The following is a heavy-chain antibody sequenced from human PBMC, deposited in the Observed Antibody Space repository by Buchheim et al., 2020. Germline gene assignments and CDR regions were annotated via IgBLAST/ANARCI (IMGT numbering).Heavy chain of an antibody. V-gene: IGHV3-23*01. D-gene: IGHD3-22*01. CDR2: ISGSGGST. CDR1: GFTFSSYA. Sequence: EVQLLESGGGLVQPGGSLRLSCAASGFTFSSYAMSWVRQAPGKGLEWVSAISGSGGSTYYADSGKGRFTIARDNSKKTPFLQMNSLRAEDTAVYYCAKDQSTMIVVVTNIWDYWGQGTL. CDR3: AKDQSTMIVVVTNIWDY. J-gene: IGHJ4*02.